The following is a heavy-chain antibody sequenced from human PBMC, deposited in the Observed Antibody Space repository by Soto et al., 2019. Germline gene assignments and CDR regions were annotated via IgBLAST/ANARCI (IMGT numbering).Heavy chain of an antibody. V-gene: IGHV4-61*01. D-gene: IGHD6-6*01. CDR1: GGSVSSGSFY. J-gene: IGHJ4*02. CDR2: IYDNRTF. CDR3: ARVTLGYSSSHYFDF. Sequence: PSETLSLTCTVSGGSVSSGSFYWSWIRQPPGKGLEWIGFIYDNRTFNYNASLKSRVTISVDKSKHQFSLKLSSVTAADTAVYYCARVTLGYSSSHYFDFWGQGALVTVS.